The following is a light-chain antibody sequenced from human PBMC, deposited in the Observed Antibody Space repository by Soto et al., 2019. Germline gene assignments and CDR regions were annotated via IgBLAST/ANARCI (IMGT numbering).Light chain of an antibody. J-gene: IGKJ4*01. CDR1: QSVSSSS. V-gene: IGKV3-20*01. CDR3: QQYNSSPT. CDR2: GAS. Sequence: EIVLTQSPGTLSLSPGERATLSCRASQSVSSSSLAWYQQKPGQAPRLLIYGASRRATGIPDRFSGSGSGTDFTLTISRLEPEDFALYYCQQYNSSPTFGGGTKVDIK.